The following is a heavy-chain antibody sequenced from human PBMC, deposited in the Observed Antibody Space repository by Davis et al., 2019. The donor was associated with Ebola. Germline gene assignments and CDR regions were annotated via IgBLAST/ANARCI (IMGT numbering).Heavy chain of an antibody. Sequence: GGSLRLSCAASGFTFDDYAMSWVRQAPGKGLEWVSAISGSGGSTYYADSVKGRFTISRDNSKKTMYLQMNSLRAEDTAVYYGARNGLSFGVVKYHYGMDVWGKGTTVTVSS. CDR3: ARNGLSFGVVKYHYGMDV. CDR2: ISGSGGST. J-gene: IGHJ6*04. V-gene: IGHV3-23*01. D-gene: IGHD3-3*01. CDR1: GFTFDDYA.